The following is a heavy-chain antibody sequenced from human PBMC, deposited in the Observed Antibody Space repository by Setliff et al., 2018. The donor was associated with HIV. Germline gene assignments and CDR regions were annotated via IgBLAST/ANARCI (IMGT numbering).Heavy chain of an antibody. J-gene: IGHJ5*02. V-gene: IGHV1-8*02. D-gene: IGHD3-10*01. CDR2: MNPNSGNT. CDR1: GYTFTSYD. Sequence: ASVKVSCKASGYTFTSYDINWVRQATGQGLEWMGWMNPNSGNTGYAQKFQGRVTMTRNTSISTASMELSSLRSEDTAVYYCARGGYYYGSGKGNWFDPWGQGTLVTVSS. CDR3: ARGGYYYGSGKGNWFDP.